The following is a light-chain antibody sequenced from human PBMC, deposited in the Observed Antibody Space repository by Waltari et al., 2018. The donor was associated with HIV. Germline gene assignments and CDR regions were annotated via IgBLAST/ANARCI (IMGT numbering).Light chain of an antibody. CDR1: SSNIGSYY. CDR2: RNN. J-gene: IGLJ1*01. CDR3: AASDRSYFV. V-gene: IGLV1-47*01. Sequence: QSVLTQPPSASGTPGQRVTISCSGSSSNIGSYYVYWYQQLPGTAPKLLIYRNNPRPSGVPYRFTGSKSGTPATRAISWVQSEDDSDYYWAASDRSYFVFGSGTKLTVL.